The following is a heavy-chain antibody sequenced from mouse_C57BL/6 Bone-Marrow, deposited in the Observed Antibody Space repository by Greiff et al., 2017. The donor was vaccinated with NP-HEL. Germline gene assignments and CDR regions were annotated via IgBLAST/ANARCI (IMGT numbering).Heavy chain of an antibody. V-gene: IGHV1-4*01. J-gene: IGHJ2*01. CDR3: AREDDFDY. Sequence: VQRVESGAELARPGASVKMSCKASGYTFTSYTMHWVKQRPGQGLEWIGYINPSSGYTKYNQKFKDKATLTADTSSSTAYMQLSSLTSEDSAVYYCAREDDFDYWGQGTTLTVSS. CDR2: INPSSGYT. CDR1: GYTFTSYT.